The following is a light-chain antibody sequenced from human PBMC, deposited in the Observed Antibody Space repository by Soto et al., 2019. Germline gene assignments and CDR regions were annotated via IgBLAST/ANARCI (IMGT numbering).Light chain of an antibody. V-gene: IGKV3-11*01. CDR2: DAS. Sequence: EIVLTQAPAALSLSPGERATLSCRASQSIRQFLGWYQQKPGQAPRLLIYDASNRATGIPPRFSGSGSGTDFTLTISSPEPEDFAVYFCQQRYNWPWTFGQGSKV. CDR1: QSIRQF. CDR3: QQRYNWPWT. J-gene: IGKJ1*01.